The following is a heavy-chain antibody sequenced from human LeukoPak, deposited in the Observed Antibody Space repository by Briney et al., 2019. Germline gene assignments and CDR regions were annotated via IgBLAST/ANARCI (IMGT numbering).Heavy chain of an antibody. CDR3: ARDMEAFWSGYYGNFDY. V-gene: IGHV1-18*01. D-gene: IGHD3-3*01. Sequence: GASVKVSCKASGYTFTSYGISWVRQAPGQGLEWIGWISASNGNTNYAQKLQGRVTMTTDTSTSTAYMELRSLRSDDTAVYYCARDMEAFWSGYYGNFDYWGQGTLVTVSS. CDR2: ISASNGNT. J-gene: IGHJ4*02. CDR1: GYTFTSYG.